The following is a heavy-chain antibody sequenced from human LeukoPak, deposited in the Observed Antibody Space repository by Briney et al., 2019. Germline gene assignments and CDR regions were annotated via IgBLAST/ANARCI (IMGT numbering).Heavy chain of an antibody. J-gene: IGHJ4*02. CDR1: GYTFTGYY. V-gene: IGHV1-2*02. CDR3: ARGLNRWRSGTDFDY. CDR2: INPNSGGT. Sequence: GASVKVSCKASGYTFTGYYMHWVRQAPGQGLEWMGWINPNSGGTNYAQKFQGRVTMTRDTSISTAYMELSRLRSDDTAVYYCARGLNRWRSGTDFDYWGQGTQVTVSS. D-gene: IGHD3-10*01.